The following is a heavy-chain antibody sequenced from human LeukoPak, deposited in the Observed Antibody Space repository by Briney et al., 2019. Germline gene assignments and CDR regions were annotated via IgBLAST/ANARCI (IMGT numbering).Heavy chain of an antibody. CDR1: GFTFSSYA. CDR2: ISGSGDNT. V-gene: IGHV3-23*01. D-gene: IGHD3-22*01. CDR3: AKGSYYDSSGSFYFDY. J-gene: IGHJ4*02. Sequence: QSGGSLRLSCAASGFTFSSYAMSWVRQAPGKGLEWVSGISGSGDNTYYADSVKGRFTISRDNSKNTQYVQVNSLGTEDTAAYYCAKGSYYDSSGSFYFDYWGQGTLVTVSS.